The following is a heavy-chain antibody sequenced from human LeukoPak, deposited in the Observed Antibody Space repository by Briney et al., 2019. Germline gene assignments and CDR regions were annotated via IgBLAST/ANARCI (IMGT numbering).Heavy chain of an antibody. CDR3: ARLSDSGYDLDY. Sequence: PSDTLSLTCTVSGGSISSSSYYWGWIRQPPGKGLEWIGSIYYSGSTYYNPSLKSRVTISVDTSKNQFFLKLSSVTAADTAVYYCARLSDSGYDLDYWGQGTLVTVSS. D-gene: IGHD5-12*01. V-gene: IGHV4-39*01. CDR2: IYYSGST. CDR1: GGSISSSSYY. J-gene: IGHJ4*02.